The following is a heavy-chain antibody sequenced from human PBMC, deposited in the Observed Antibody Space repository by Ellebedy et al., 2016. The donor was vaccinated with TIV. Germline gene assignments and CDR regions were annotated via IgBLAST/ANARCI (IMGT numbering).Heavy chain of an antibody. CDR1: GFTFSSYA. CDR2: ISGSGGST. J-gene: IGHJ5*02. CDR3: ANLFRLRWSVH. V-gene: IGHV3-23*01. Sequence: GESLKISXAASGFTFSSYAMSWVRQAPGKGLEWVSAISGSGGSTYYADSVKGRFTISRDNSKNTLYLQMNSLRAEDTAVYYCANLFRLRWSVHWGQGTLVTVSS. D-gene: IGHD4-17*01.